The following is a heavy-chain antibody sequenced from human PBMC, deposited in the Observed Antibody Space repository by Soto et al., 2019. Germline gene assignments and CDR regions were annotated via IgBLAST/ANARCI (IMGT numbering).Heavy chain of an antibody. V-gene: IGHV2-70*01. D-gene: IGHD4-17*01. Sequence: SGPTLVNPTQTLTLTCTFSGFSLSTSGVCVSWIRQPPGKALEWLALIDWDDDKYYSTSLKTRLTISKDTSKNQVVLTMTNMDPVDTETYYCERLTKVNTSYGMDVWGQGTTVTVSS. CDR2: IDWDDDK. CDR1: GFSLSTSGVC. J-gene: IGHJ6*02. CDR3: ERLTKVNTSYGMDV.